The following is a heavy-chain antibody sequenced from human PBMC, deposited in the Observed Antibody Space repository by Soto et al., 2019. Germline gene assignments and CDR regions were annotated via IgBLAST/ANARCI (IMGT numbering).Heavy chain of an antibody. CDR3: ASTKDETLYFDY. CDR1: GDSISISSYY. CDR2: IHYSGST. J-gene: IGHJ4*02. V-gene: IGHV4-39*01. D-gene: IGHD2-15*01. Sequence: SETLSLTCSVSGDSISISSYYWGWVRQPPGKGLEWIGSIHYSGSTHYNPSPQSRVTISGDASKKQFSLKLGSVTAADTAMYYCASTKDETLYFDYWGQGNLVTVSS.